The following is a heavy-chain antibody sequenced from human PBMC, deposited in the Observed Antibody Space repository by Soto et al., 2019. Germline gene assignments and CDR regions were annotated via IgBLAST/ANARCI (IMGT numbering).Heavy chain of an antibody. CDR1: GGSISSGDYY. CDR2: IYYSGST. CDR3: ARVHRLLWPWTNWFDP. Sequence: SETLSLTCTVSGGSISSGDYYWSWIRQPPGKGLEWIGYIYYSGSTYYNPSLKSRVTISVDTSKNQFSLKLSSVTAADTAVYYCARVHRLLWPWTNWFDPWGQGTLVTVSS. V-gene: IGHV4-30-4*01. J-gene: IGHJ5*02. D-gene: IGHD3-10*01.